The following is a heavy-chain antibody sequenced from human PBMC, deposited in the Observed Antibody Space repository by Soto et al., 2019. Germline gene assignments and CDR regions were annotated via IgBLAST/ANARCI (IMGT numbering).Heavy chain of an antibody. J-gene: IGHJ6*02. CDR1: GYTFTSYY. Sequence: ASVKVSCKASGYTFTSYYMHWVRQAPGQGLEWMGIINPSGGSTSYAQKFQGRDTMTRDTSTSTVYMELSSLRSEDTAVYYCARGPSYYDSSGYPYGMDVWGQGTTVTVSS. V-gene: IGHV1-46*01. D-gene: IGHD3-22*01. CDR3: ARGPSYYDSSGYPYGMDV. CDR2: INPSGGST.